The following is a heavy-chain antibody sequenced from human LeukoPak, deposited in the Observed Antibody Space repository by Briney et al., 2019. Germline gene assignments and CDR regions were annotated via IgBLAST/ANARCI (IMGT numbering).Heavy chain of an antibody. CDR3: ARDLKRGYSSGRYSWGTGSSNDY. V-gene: IGHV1-18*01. CDR2: ISGYNGNT. CDR1: GYTFTSYG. D-gene: IGHD6-19*01. Sequence: ASVKVSCKASGYTFTSYGISWVRQAPGQGLEWMGWISGYNGNTNYAQKLQGRVTMTTDTSTSTAYMELRSLRSDDTAVYYCARDLKRGYSSGRYSWGTGSSNDYWGQGTLVTVSS. J-gene: IGHJ4*02.